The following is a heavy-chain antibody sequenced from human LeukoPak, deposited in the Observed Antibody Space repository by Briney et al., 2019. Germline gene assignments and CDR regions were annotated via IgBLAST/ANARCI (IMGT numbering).Heavy chain of an antibody. CDR1: GFTFSDYY. D-gene: IGHD1-26*01. V-gene: IGHV3-11*05. Sequence: SLRLSCAASGFTFSDYYMSWIRQAPGKGLEWVSHISSSSTYTNCADSVKGRFTISRDNAKNSLYLQMNSLRAEDTAVYYCARDRIVGSTHYFDYWGQGTLVTVSS. CDR3: ARDRIVGSTHYFDY. J-gene: IGHJ4*02. CDR2: ISSSSTYT.